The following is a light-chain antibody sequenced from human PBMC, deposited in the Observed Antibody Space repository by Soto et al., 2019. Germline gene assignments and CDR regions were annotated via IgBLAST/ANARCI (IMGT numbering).Light chain of an antibody. J-gene: IGKJ5*01. CDR3: QQYDDWPPIT. V-gene: IGKV3-15*01. CDR2: GAS. Sequence: EVVMTQSPDTLSVSPGETVTLSCRASQSVRSKLAWYQQKPGQAPRLLIYGASTRATGIPARFSGSGSETEFTLTISSLQSEDFAVYYCQQYDDWPPITFGQGTRLEIK. CDR1: QSVRSK.